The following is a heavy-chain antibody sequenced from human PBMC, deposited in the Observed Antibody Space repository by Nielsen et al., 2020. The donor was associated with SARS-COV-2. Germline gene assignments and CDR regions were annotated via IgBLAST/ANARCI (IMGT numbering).Heavy chain of an antibody. J-gene: IGHJ4*02. CDR1: GFTFSSYG. V-gene: IGHV3-33*01. Sequence: GSLKISCAASGFTFSSYGMHWVRQAPGKGLEWVAVIWYDGSNKYYADSVKGRFTISRDNSKNTLYLQMNSLRAEDTAVYYCARDWAAVAGWGQGTLVTVSS. CDR3: ARDWAAVAG. CDR2: IWYDGSNK. D-gene: IGHD6-19*01.